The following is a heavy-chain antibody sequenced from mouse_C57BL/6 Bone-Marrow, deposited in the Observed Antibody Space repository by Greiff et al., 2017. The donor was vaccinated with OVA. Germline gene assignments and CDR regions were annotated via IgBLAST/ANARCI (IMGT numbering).Heavy chain of an antibody. CDR2: IYPRSGYT. Sequence: QVQLQQSGAELARPGASVKLSCKASGYTFTSYGISWVKKRTGQGLEWIGKIYPRSGYTYYNETFKGKATLTADKSSSTEYMELRILTSEDSAVYFVARRGYYGSSFLDYWGQGTSVTVSS. CDR3: ARRGYYGSSFLDY. D-gene: IGHD1-1*01. V-gene: IGHV1-81*01. CDR1: GYTFTSYG. J-gene: IGHJ4*01.